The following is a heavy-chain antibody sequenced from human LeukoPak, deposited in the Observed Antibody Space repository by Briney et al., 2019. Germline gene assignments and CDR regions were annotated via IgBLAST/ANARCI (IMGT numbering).Heavy chain of an antibody. CDR2: IYYSGST. CDR3: ARDTDY. J-gene: IGHJ4*02. CDR1: GGSISSYY. V-gene: IGHV4-59*01. Sequence: SETLSLTCTVSGGSISSYYWSWIRQPPGKGLEWIGYIYYSGSTNYNPSLKSRVTISVDTSKNQFSLKLSSVTAADSAVYYCARDTDYWGQGTLVTVSS.